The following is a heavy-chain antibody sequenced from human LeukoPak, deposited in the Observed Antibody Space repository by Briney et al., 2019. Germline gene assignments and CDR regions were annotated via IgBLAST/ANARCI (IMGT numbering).Heavy chain of an antibody. J-gene: IGHJ4*02. CDR3: AKDQGRGYTYGLYYFDY. Sequence: GASVKVSFKASGYTFTGYYMHWVRQAPGQGLEWMGWINPNTGDTNYAQKFQGRVTMTRDTSSSTAYMELSRLRSDDTAMYYCAKDQGRGYTYGLYYFDYWGQGTLVTVSS. D-gene: IGHD5-18*01. V-gene: IGHV1-2*02. CDR1: GYTFTGYY. CDR2: INPNTGDT.